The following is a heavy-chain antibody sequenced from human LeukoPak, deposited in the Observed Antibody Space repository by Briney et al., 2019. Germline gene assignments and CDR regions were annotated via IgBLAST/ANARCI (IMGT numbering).Heavy chain of an antibody. CDR2: IYYSGST. D-gene: IGHD5-24*01. CDR1: GGSISSSSYY. V-gene: IGHV4-39*01. CDR3: ARSHRDGYNYFDY. Sequence: PSETLSLTCTVSGGSISSSSYYWGWIRQPPGKGLEWIGSIYYSGSTYYNPSLKSRVTISVDTSKNQFSLKLSSVTAEDTAVYYCARSHRDGYNYFDYWGQGTLVTVSS. J-gene: IGHJ4*02.